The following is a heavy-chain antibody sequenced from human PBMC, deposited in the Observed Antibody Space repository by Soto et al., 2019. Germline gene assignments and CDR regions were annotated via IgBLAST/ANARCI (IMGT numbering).Heavy chain of an antibody. CDR3: ARPYSSGWYAFQH. CDR1: GFTFSSYS. J-gene: IGHJ1*01. D-gene: IGHD6-19*01. Sequence: GGSLRLCYAASGFTFSSYSMNWVRQAPGKGLEWVSYISSSSSTIYYADSVKGRFTISRDNAKNSLYLQMNSLRAEDTAVYYCARPYSSGWYAFQHWGQGTLVTVSS. CDR2: ISSSSSTI. V-gene: IGHV3-48*01.